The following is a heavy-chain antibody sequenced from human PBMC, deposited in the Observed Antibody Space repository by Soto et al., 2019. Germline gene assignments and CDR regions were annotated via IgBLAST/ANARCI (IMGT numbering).Heavy chain of an antibody. CDR2: IIPIFGTA. D-gene: IGHD3-22*01. CDR1: GGTFSSYA. V-gene: IGHV1-69*06. CDR3: ASAGSYYDSSGPFDY. J-gene: IGHJ4*02. Sequence: AASVKVSCKASGGTFSSYAISWVRQAPGQGLEWMGGIIPIFGTANYAQKFQGRVTITADKSTSTAYMELSSLRSEDTAVYYCASAGSYYDSSGPFDYWGQGTLVTVSS.